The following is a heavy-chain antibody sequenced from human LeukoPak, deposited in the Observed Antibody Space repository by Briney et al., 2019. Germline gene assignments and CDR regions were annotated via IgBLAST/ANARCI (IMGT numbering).Heavy chain of an antibody. CDR1: GGSFSTYA. CDR3: AREGRAIYYDILTGYYRHDAFDI. Sequence: SVKVSCKSSGGSFSTYAVNWVRQAPGQGLEWMGRLIPVLGMSHYAPGFQGRVTLTADRSTNTAYMELDRLTSDDTAVYFCAREGRAIYYDILTGYYRHDAFDIWGQGTMVTISS. V-gene: IGHV1-69*04. CDR2: LIPVLGMS. D-gene: IGHD3-9*01. J-gene: IGHJ3*02.